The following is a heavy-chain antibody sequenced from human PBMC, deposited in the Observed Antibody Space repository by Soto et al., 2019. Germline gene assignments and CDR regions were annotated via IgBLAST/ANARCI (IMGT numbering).Heavy chain of an antibody. CDR2: ISGSGSTI. D-gene: IGHD2-15*01. V-gene: IGHV3-11*01. J-gene: IGHJ6*03. CDR1: GFTFSDYY. CDR3: ASGVAASHFYYYYMDV. Sequence: PGGSLRLSCAASGFTFSDYYMSWIRQAPGKGLEWVSYISGSGSTIYYADSVKGRFTISRDNVKNSLHLQMNSLRAEDTAVYYCASGVAASHFYYYYMDVWGKGTTVTVSS.